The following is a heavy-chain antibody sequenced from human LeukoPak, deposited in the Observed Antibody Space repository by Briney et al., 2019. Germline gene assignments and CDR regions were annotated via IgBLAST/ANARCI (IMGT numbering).Heavy chain of an antibody. CDR1: GASLSGYY. J-gene: IGHJ3*02. CDR2: ISHTGNT. Sequence: PSETLSLTCAVYGASLSGYYWIWIRQPPGRGLEWIGEISHTGNTNYNPSLKSRVTISMDTSRNQFSLKLSSVTAADTAVFYCARGPRQTGRVRPYGFDIWGQGTMVTVSS. CDR3: ARGPRQTGRVRPYGFDI. D-gene: IGHD1-1*01. V-gene: IGHV4-34*01.